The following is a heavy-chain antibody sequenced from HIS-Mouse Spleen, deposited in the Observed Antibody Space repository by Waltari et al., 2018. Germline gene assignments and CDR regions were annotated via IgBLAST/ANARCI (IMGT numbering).Heavy chain of an antibody. CDR3: ARQLGYCSSRGYYYYGMDV. Sequence: QVQLQQWGAGLLKPSETLSLTCAVYGGSFSGYYWSWIRQPPGKGLEWIGEINHSGTTNSNPALKSRVTISVDTSKNQFSLKLSSVTAADTAVYYCARQLGYCSSRGYYYYGMDVWGQGTTVTVSS. CDR2: INHSGTT. CDR1: GGSFSGYY. J-gene: IGHJ6*02. V-gene: IGHV4-34*01. D-gene: IGHD2-2*01.